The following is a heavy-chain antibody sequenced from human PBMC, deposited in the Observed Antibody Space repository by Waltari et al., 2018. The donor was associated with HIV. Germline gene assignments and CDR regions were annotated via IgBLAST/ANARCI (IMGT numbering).Heavy chain of an antibody. CDR3: ARDSPAFSRGTEELDY. D-gene: IGHD2-2*01. V-gene: IGHV3-33*01. J-gene: IGHJ4*02. Sequence: QVQLVESGGGVVQPGKSLILSCAASGFTFSSYAMHWVRQAPGKGLEWVAVIWHDANNQYYADSVQGRFTISRDNSKNTLYLQMNSLRAEDTALYYCARDSPAFSRGTEELDYWGQGTLVTVSS. CDR1: GFTFSSYA. CDR2: IWHDANNQ.